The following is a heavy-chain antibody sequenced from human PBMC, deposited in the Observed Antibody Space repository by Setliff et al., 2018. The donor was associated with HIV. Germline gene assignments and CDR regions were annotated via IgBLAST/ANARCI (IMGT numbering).Heavy chain of an antibody. J-gene: IGHJ4*02. Sequence: ASVKVSRKASGYNVTSFGISWVRQAPGQGLEWMGRIIAYNGNTNHAQRLQGRVTMTTETSTRTAYMELRSLRSDDTAVYYCARAAVAGPCRQLDYWGQVTLFTVSS. CDR2: IIAYNGNT. CDR1: GYNVTSFG. V-gene: IGHV1-18*01. D-gene: IGHD6-19*01. CDR3: ARAAVAGPCRQLDY.